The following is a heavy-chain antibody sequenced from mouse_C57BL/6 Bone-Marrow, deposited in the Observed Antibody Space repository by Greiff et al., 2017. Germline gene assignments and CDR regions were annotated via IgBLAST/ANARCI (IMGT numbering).Heavy chain of an antibody. V-gene: IGHV1-42*01. CDR3: ARSKLTGTLGGWRDD. CDR1: GYSFTGYY. J-gene: IGHJ4*01. CDR2: INPSTGGP. D-gene: IGHD4-1*01. Sequence: EVQLQESGPELVKPGASVKISCKASGYSFTGYYMNWVKPSPEKSLEWIGEINPSTGGPTSNQKFKAKATLTADKSSSTASMQLKSLTSEDSAVYYCARSKLTGTLGGWRDDWGQGTSVTVSS.